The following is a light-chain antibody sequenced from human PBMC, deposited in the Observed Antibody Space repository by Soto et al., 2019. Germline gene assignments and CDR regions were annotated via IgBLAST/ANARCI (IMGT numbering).Light chain of an antibody. V-gene: IGLV1-44*01. CDR2: FND. CDR3: SAWDDRLNGPV. CDR1: SSNIGSTS. J-gene: IGLJ2*01. Sequence: QSVLTQPPSISGTPGQGVVISCSGGSSNIGSTSVNWYQQLPGTAPRLLIYFNDKRPSGVPDRFAGSKSGTSASLVISGLQSEDGADYCSAWDDRLNGPVLGGGNKVTVL.